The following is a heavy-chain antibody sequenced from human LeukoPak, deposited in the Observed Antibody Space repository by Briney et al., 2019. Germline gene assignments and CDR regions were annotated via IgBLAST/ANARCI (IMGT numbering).Heavy chain of an antibody. D-gene: IGHD3-22*01. CDR1: GYTFTDYY. CDR3: ARDAKYYFDTNGFYAILFDY. Sequence: ASVKISCKAFGYTFTDYYMHWVRQAPGQGLEWMGWINSASGGAYYAQKFQGRVSMTRDTSISTAYMELTSLRSDDTAVYYCARDAKYYFDTNGFYAILFDYWGQGTLVTVSS. V-gene: IGHV1-2*02. CDR2: INSASGGA. J-gene: IGHJ4*02.